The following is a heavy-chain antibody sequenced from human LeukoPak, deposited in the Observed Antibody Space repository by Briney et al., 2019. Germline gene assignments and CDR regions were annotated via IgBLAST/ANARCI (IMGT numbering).Heavy chain of an antibody. V-gene: IGHV3-7*01. Sequence: GGSLRLSCAASGFTFSNYWMNWVRQAPGKGLEWVANIKQDGSEKYYVDSVRGRFTISRDNARSSLYLQMNSLRAEDTAVYYCARDLQCGGDCHYDALDIWGQGTMVTVSS. CDR1: GFTFSNYW. J-gene: IGHJ3*02. CDR2: IKQDGSEK. CDR3: ARDLQCGGDCHYDALDI. D-gene: IGHD2-21*02.